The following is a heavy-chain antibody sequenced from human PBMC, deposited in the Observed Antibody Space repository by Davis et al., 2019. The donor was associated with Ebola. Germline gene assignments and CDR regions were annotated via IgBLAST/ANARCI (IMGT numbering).Heavy chain of an antibody. Sequence: SVKVSCKASGGTFSNYAISWVRQAPGQGLEWMGGIIPIFATANYAQKLQGRVTMTTDTSTSTAYMELRSLRSDDTAVYYCARAVSMIVVASYFDYWGQGTLVTVSS. CDR2: IIPIFATA. CDR1: GGTFSNYA. V-gene: IGHV1-69*05. J-gene: IGHJ4*02. CDR3: ARAVSMIVVASYFDY. D-gene: IGHD3-22*01.